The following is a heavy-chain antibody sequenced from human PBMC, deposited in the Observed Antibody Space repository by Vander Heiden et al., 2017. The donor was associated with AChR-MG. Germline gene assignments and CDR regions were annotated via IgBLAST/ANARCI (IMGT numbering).Heavy chain of an antibody. Sequence: QVQLVQSGHEVKKPGSSVKVSCKPSGGVSSKYFINWVRQAPGQGLEWMGGIIPIFGTPNYAPKFQGRVTITADESTNTVYMDLNSLTYGDTAMYFCARGPPVGTGDYFDLWGQGTLVTVSS. V-gene: IGHV1-69*01. CDR2: IIPIFGTP. CDR3: ARGPPVGTGDYFDL. D-gene: IGHD1-1*01. CDR1: GGVSSKYF. J-gene: IGHJ4*02.